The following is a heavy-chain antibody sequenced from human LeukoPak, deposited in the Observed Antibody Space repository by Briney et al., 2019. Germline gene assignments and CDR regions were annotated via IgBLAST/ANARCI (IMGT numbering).Heavy chain of an antibody. CDR2: MNPNSGNT. D-gene: IGHD4-23*01. CDR3: ARVNYDGGWYFYYYYMDV. V-gene: IGHV1-8*02. Sequence: ASVKVSCKASGYTFTGYYMHWVRQAPGQGLEWMGWMNPNSGNTGYAQKFQGRVTMTRNTSISTAYMELSSLRSEDTAVYYCARVNYDGGWYFYYYYMDVWGKGTTVTISS. CDR1: GYTFTGYY. J-gene: IGHJ6*03.